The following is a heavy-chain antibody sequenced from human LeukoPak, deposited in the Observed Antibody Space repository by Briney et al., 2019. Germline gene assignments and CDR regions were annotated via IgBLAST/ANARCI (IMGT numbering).Heavy chain of an antibody. CDR2: INHSGNT. CDR1: GGSSSDDY. CDR3: ARGKVWYGELEDAYYFDS. V-gene: IGHV4-34*01. D-gene: IGHD3-10*01. J-gene: IGHJ4*02. Sequence: PSETLSLTWAVSGGSSSDDYWTWIRQPPGKRLEWIGDINHSGNTNYNPSLKSRVTISLHTSKNQFSLKLSSVTAADTAVYYCARGKVWYGELEDAYYFDSWGQGTLVTVSS.